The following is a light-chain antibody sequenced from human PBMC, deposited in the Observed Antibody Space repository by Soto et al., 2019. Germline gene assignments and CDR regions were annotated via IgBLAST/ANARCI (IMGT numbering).Light chain of an antibody. CDR2: EVS. J-gene: IGLJ1*01. Sequence: QSVLTQPASVSGSPGQSITISCTGTSSDVGGYNYVSWYQQHPGKAPKLLIYEVSYRPSGVSNRFSGSKSGKRASLTISGLQAEDEADYYCSSYRSSTTPYVFGTGTKVTVL. CDR1: SSDVGGYNY. CDR3: SSYRSSTTPYV. V-gene: IGLV2-14*01.